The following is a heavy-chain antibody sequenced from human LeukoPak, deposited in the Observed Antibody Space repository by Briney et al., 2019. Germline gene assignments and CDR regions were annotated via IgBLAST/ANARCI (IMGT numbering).Heavy chain of an antibody. V-gene: IGHV4-34*01. Sequence: SETLSLTCAVYGGSFRDYYWRWIRQPPGKGLEWIGEINHSGSTNYNPSLKSRVTISLDTSKNQFSLKLTSVTAADTAVYYCAKAPYLSSGSWGQGILVAVSS. CDR3: AKAPYLSSGS. J-gene: IGHJ3*01. CDR2: INHSGST. CDR1: GGSFRDYY. D-gene: IGHD3-22*01.